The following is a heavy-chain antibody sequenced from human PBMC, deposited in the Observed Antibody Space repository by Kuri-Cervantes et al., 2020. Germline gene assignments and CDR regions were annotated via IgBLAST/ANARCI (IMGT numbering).Heavy chain of an antibody. Sequence: SVKVSCKASGGTFSSYAISWVRQAPGQGLEWMGGIIPIFGTANYAQKFQGRVTMTGDESTSTAYMELSSLRSDDTAVYYCARSDYGDSIDYWGQGTLVTVSS. D-gene: IGHD4-17*01. V-gene: IGHV1-69*13. CDR3: ARSDYGDSIDY. CDR1: GGTFSSYA. J-gene: IGHJ4*02. CDR2: IIPIFGTA.